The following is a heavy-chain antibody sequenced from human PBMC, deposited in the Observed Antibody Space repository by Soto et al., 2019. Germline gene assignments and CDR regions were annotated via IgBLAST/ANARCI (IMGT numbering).Heavy chain of an antibody. CDR3: AHFSALEWFDP. Sequence: LEMMRLTCSVSGGSIGCYGWSWIRQSPGKGLEWIGYVFYTGSTTYNPSLKSRVTISIDTAKNQFSLKLSSLTAADTAVYYCAHFSALEWFDPWGQGTMVTVS. J-gene: IGHJ5*02. CDR2: VFYTGST. D-gene: IGHD6-19*01. V-gene: IGHV4-59*01. CDR1: GGSIGCYG.